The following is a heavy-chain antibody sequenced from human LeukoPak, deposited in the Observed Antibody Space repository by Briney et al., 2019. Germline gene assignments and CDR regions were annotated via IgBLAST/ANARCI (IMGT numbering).Heavy chain of an antibody. CDR1: GGSFSPAH. CDR3: ATARDPYTTGH. Sequence: PSETLSLTCTFSGGSFSPAHWSWIRQPPGKGLEWIGVICDNGNTDYNPSLKSRVTISVDTSKSQFSRKLSSLAAADTAVYYSATARDPYTTGHWGKGPLVPVSS. CDR2: ICDNGNT. V-gene: IGHV4-59*03. D-gene: IGHD6-25*01. J-gene: IGHJ4*02.